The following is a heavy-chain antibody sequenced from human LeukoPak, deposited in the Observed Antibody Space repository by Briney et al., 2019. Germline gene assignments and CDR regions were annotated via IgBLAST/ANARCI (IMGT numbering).Heavy chain of an antibody. CDR3: ARGRLRSWFDP. CDR1: GGSISSGGYY. V-gene: IGHV4-39*07. CDR2: INHSGST. D-gene: IGHD3-10*01. Sequence: SETLSLTCTVSGGSISSGGYYWSWIRQPPGKGLEWIGEINHSGSTNYNPSLKSRVTISVDTSKNQFSLKLSSVTAADTAVYYCARGRLRSWFDPWGQGTLVTVSS. J-gene: IGHJ5*02.